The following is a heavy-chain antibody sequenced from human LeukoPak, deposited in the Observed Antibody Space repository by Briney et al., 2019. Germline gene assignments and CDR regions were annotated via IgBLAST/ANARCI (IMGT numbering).Heavy chain of an antibody. CDR1: GFTFSSYW. Sequence: GGSLRLSCAASGFTFSSYWMHWVRQAPGKGLVWVSRINTDGSSTSYADSVKGRFTISRDNSKNTLYLQMNSLRAEDTAVYYCARGAHRYCSSTSCYPIRQNWFDPWGQGTLVTVSS. V-gene: IGHV3-74*01. CDR2: INTDGSST. CDR3: ARGAHRYCSSTSCYPIRQNWFDP. D-gene: IGHD2-2*01. J-gene: IGHJ5*02.